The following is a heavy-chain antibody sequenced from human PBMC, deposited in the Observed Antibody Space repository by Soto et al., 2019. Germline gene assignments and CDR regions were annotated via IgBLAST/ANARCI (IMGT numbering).Heavy chain of an antibody. CDR3: GSCPYQLLYYCYYGMEV. D-gene: IGHD2-2*01. CDR2: INPNSGVT. J-gene: IGHJ6*02. CDR1: GYTLTGYS. Sequence: ASVKVSCKASGYTLTGYSMHWVRQAPGQGLEWMGWINPNSGVTNYAQTFQGRVTMTRDTSISTAYMELSRLRSDDTAVYYCGSCPYQLLYYCYYGMEVWCQETTVTISS. V-gene: IGHV1-2*02.